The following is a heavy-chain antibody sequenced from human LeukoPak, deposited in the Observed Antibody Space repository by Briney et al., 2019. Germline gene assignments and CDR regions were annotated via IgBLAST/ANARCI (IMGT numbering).Heavy chain of an antibody. Sequence: SETLSLTCTVSGGSISSGGYYWSWIRQHPGKGLEWFGYIYYSGSTYYNPSLKSRVTISVDTSKNQFSLKLSSVTAADTAVYYCAREWFGELFAWFDPWGQGTLVTVSS. CDR1: GGSISSGGYY. V-gene: IGHV4-31*03. D-gene: IGHD3-10*01. J-gene: IGHJ5*02. CDR3: AREWFGELFAWFDP. CDR2: IYYSGST.